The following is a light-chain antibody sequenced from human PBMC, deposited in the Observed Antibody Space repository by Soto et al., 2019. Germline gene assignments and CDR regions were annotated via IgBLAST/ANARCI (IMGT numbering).Light chain of an antibody. CDR3: QQYRTLWT. J-gene: IGKJ1*01. CDR2: GAS. V-gene: IGKV3-20*01. CDR1: QIFNSKY. Sequence: EIVLTQSPGTLSLSPGERATLSCRASQIFNSKYLAWYQQKPGQAPRLLIYGASGRASGIPDRFSGSASGTDFTLTINRLEPDDSAVYYCQQYRTLWTFGQGTRVEIK.